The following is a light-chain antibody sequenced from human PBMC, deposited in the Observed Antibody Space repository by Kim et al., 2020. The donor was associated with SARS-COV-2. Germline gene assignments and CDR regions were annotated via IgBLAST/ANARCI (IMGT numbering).Light chain of an antibody. CDR2: GAS. CDR3: QQYNSSPYT. Sequence: LSPGERSILSCRAGQTVSSTYLAWYQQKPGQAPRLLIYGASTRAAGIPDRFSGRGSGTDFTLTISRLEPEDFAVYYCQQYNSSPYTFGQGTKLEI. CDR1: QTVSSTY. J-gene: IGKJ2*01. V-gene: IGKV3-20*01.